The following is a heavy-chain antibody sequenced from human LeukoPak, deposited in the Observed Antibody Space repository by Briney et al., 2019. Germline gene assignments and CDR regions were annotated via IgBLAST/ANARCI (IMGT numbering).Heavy chain of an antibody. CDR1: GFTFSSYS. D-gene: IGHD6-13*01. J-gene: IGHJ4*02. V-gene: IGHV3-21*01. CDR2: ISSSSSYI. CDR3: AREVRIAAAGTGSFDY. Sequence: PGGSLRLSCAASGFTFSSYSMNWVRQAPGKGLERVSSISSSSSYIYYADSVKGRFTISRDNAKNSLYLQMNSLRAEDTAVYYCAREVRIAAAGTGSFDYWGQGTLVTVSS.